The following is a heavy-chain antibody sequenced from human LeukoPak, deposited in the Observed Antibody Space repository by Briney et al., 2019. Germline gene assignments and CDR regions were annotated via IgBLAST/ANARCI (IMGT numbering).Heavy chain of an antibody. Sequence: SETLSLTCTVSGGSISNFYWSWIRQPPGKGLEWIGYIDKGGSTNFNPSLKSRGNISVDTSKNQYSLKLSSVTAADTAVYYFAKGDGGRDGGGFHFDHWGRGTLVTVSS. CDR1: GGSISNFY. CDR3: AKGDGGRDGGGFHFDH. V-gene: IGHV4-59*01. J-gene: IGHJ4*02. CDR2: IDKGGST. D-gene: IGHD5-24*01.